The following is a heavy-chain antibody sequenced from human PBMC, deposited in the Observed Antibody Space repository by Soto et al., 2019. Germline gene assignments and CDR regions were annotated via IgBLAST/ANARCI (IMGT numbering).Heavy chain of an antibody. D-gene: IGHD5-18*01. CDR2: INPNSGGT. J-gene: IGHJ4*02. CDR3: ARDTAMVMSGLFDY. CDR1: GYTFTGYY. V-gene: IGHV1-2*04. Sequence: ASVKVSCKASGYTFTGYYMHWVRQAPGQGLEWMGWINPNSGGTNYAQKFQGWVTMTRDTSISTAYMELRSLRSDDTAVYYCARDTAMVMSGLFDYWGQGTLVTVSS.